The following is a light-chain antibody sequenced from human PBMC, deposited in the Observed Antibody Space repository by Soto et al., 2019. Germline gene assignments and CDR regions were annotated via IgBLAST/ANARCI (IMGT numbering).Light chain of an antibody. J-gene: IGLJ1*01. Sequence: QSALTQPASVSGSPGQSITISCTGTSSDVGGYNYVSWYQQHPGKAPKLMIYDVSNRPSGVSNRFSGSKSGNTASLTISGFQVEDEADYYCSSYTSSSLYVFGTGTKVTVL. V-gene: IGLV2-14*01. CDR2: DVS. CDR1: SSDVGGYNY. CDR3: SSYTSSSLYV.